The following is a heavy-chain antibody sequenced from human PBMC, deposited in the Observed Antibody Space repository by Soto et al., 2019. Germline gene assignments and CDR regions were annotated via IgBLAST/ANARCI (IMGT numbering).Heavy chain of an antibody. CDR2: IYPGDSDT. CDR3: VRAIETGYSSSYNY. J-gene: IGHJ4*02. V-gene: IGHV5-51*01. CDR1: GYSFTSYW. Sequence: PGESLKISCKGSGYSFTSYWIGWVRQMPGKGLEWMGIIYPGDSDTRYSPSFQGQVTFSADKSINTAYLQWSSLKASDTATYYCVRAIETGYSSSYNYWGQGTLVTVSS. D-gene: IGHD6-13*01.